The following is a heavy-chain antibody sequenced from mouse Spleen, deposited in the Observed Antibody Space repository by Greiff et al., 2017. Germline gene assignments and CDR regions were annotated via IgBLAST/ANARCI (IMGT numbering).Heavy chain of an antibody. Sequence: EVQLVESGGGLVKLGGSLKLSCAASGFTFSSYYMSWVRQTPEKRLEWVATISSGGGSTYYPDSVKGRFTISRDNAKNTLYLQMSSLNSEDTAVYYCARDNYGNYLDDWGQGTTLTVSS. CDR3: ARDNYGNYLDD. CDR2: ISSGGGST. CDR1: GFTFSSYY. J-gene: IGHJ2*01. D-gene: IGHD2-1*01. V-gene: IGHV5-12-1*01.